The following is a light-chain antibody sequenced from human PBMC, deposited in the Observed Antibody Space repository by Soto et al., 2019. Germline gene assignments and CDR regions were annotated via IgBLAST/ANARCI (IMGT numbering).Light chain of an antibody. J-gene: IGKJ1*01. CDR2: QTS. CDR3: QQYKKWPRT. CDR1: QYINTR. Sequence: EIVLTQSPATLSSFPGDRVTLSCRASQYINTRLAWYQHRPGQAPRLLIYQTSLRAAGIPARFSGSGSGTDLTITISSLQSQDCEVYDCQQYKKWPRTFGQGTKVDIK. V-gene: IGKV3D-15*01.